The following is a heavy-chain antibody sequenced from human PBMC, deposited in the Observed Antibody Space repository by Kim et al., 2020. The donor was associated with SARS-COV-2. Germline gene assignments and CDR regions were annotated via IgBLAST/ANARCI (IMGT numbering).Heavy chain of an antibody. CDR1: GGSISSYY. D-gene: IGHD3-10*01. J-gene: IGHJ3*02. V-gene: IGHV4-59*13. CDR3: ARSTYYGSGSYAFDI. CDR2: IYYSGST. Sequence: SETLSLTCTVSGGSISSYYWSWIRQPPGKGLEWIGYIYYSGSTNYNPSLKSRVTISVDTSKNQFSLKLSSVTAADTAVYYCARSTYYGSGSYAFDIWGQGTMVTVSS.